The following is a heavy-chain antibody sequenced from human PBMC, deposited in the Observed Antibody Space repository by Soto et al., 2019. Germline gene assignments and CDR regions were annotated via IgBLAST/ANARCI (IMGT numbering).Heavy chain of an antibody. D-gene: IGHD1-26*01. V-gene: IGHV3-21*01. CDR3: VREDGVVGASSAFDS. J-gene: IGHJ4*02. CDR1: GFALTTCT. Sequence: VGSLRLSCVASGFALTTCTMNWVRQGPGTGLEWVSSINGRSNYKYYSDSVKGRFTVSRDNAQNSLFLQMSRLGPEDTAVYYCVREDGVVGASSAFDSWGQGTLVTVSS. CDR2: INGRSNYK.